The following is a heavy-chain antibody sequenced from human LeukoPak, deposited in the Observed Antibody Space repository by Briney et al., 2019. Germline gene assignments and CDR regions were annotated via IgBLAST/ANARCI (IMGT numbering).Heavy chain of an antibody. CDR1: GYSFTNHW. J-gene: IGHJ3*02. CDR2: IYPADSDT. Sequence: GESLKTSCKGSGYSFTNHWIAWVRQVPGKGLEWMGIIYPADSDTRYSPSFQGPVTISADKSITTAYLQWSSLKASDTAMYYCARPPSVGSPYDGFDIWGQGTMVSVSS. V-gene: IGHV5-51*01. CDR3: ARPPSVGSPYDGFDI. D-gene: IGHD1-26*01.